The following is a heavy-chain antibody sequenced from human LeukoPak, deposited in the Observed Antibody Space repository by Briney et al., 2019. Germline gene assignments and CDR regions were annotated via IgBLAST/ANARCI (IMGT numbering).Heavy chain of an antibody. CDR2: IFPSGGEI. D-gene: IGHD3-22*01. CDR1: GFTFSTFA. V-gene: IGHV3-23*01. CDR3: AKVDFYDTSGYYGPTFLDY. Sequence: GGSLRLSCVASGFTFSTFAMIWVRQPPGKGLEWVSSIFPSGGEIHYADSVRGRFTISRDNSKNTLYLQMNSLRAEDTAVYYCAKVDFYDTSGYYGPTFLDYWGQGTLVTVSS. J-gene: IGHJ4*02.